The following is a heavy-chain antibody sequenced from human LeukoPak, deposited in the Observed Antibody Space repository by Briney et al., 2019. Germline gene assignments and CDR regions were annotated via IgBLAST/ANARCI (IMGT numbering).Heavy chain of an antibody. Sequence: PGGSLRLSCAASGFTFSSYGMHWVRQAPGKGLEWVAIIWYDGSNKYYADSVKGRFTISRDNSKNTLYLQMNSLRAEDTAVYYCAREQRWYDILTGFFDYYGMDVWGQGTTVTVSS. D-gene: IGHD3-9*01. CDR3: AREQRWYDILTGFFDYYGMDV. CDR2: IWYDGSNK. CDR1: GFTFSSYG. V-gene: IGHV3-33*01. J-gene: IGHJ6*02.